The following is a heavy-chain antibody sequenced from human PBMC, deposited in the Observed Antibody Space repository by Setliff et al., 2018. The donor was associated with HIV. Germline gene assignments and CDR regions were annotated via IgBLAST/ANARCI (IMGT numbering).Heavy chain of an antibody. D-gene: IGHD3-3*01. Sequence: GSLRLSCAASGFTFSSAWMGWVRQAPAKGLEWVANISPDGSATYYVDSVKGRFTISRDNAKNSLYLQLNSLRVEDTAVDYFARVFLEWLLYRPDYVMDVWGQGTTVTVSS. J-gene: IGHJ6*02. V-gene: IGHV3-7*01. CDR2: ISPDGSAT. CDR1: GFTFSSAW. CDR3: ARVFLEWLLYRPDYVMDV.